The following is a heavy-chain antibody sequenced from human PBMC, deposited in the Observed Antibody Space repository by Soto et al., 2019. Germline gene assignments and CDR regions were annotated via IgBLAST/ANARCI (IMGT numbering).Heavy chain of an antibody. CDR3: ARARARIRYYYDSSGHDY. V-gene: IGHV4-34*01. CDR1: GGSFSGYY. D-gene: IGHD3-22*01. Sequence: SETLSLTCAVYGGSFSGYYWSWIRQPPGKGLEWIGEINHSGSTNYNPSLKSRVTISVDTSKNQFSLKLSSVTAADTAVYYCARARARIRYYYDSSGHDYWGQGTLVTVSS. J-gene: IGHJ4*02. CDR2: INHSGST.